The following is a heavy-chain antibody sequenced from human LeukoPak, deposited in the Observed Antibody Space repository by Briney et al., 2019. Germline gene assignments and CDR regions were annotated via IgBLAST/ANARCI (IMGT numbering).Heavy chain of an antibody. CDR3: ARVRGGNFDF. CDR2: ISGRNYI. CDR1: GFIFSRYE. Sequence: PGGSLRLSCAASGFIFSRYEMNWVRQAPGKGLEWVSYISGRNYITYADSVKGRFTISRDNAKNSLFVQMNSLRAEDTAVYYCARVRGGNFDFWGQGTLVTVSS. J-gene: IGHJ4*02. V-gene: IGHV3-48*03. D-gene: IGHD3-10*01.